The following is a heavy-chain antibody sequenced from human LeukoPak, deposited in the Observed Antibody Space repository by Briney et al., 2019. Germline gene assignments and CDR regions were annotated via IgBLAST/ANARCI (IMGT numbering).Heavy chain of an antibody. Sequence: SETLSLTCTVSGGSISSYYWSWIRQPPGKGLEWIGYICYSGSTNYNPSLKSRVTISVDTSKNQFSLKLSSVTAADTAVCYCARQVAVAGTSWFDPWGQGTLVTVSS. J-gene: IGHJ5*02. D-gene: IGHD6-19*01. CDR1: GGSISSYY. V-gene: IGHV4-59*08. CDR2: ICYSGST. CDR3: ARQVAVAGTSWFDP.